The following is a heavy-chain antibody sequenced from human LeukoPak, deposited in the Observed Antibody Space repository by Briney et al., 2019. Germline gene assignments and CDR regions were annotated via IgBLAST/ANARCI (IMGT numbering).Heavy chain of an antibody. CDR2: ITSSGNTT. CDR3: ANEIRPNDY. CDR1: GFTFSFYA. Sequence: GGSLRLSCAASGFTFSFYAMSWVRQAPGKGLEWVAGITSSGNTTYYADAVKGLFTISRDNSKNTVYLQMNSLRAEDTAVYYCANEIRPNDYWGQGTLVTVSS. D-gene: IGHD4-17*01. J-gene: IGHJ4*02. V-gene: IGHV3-23*01.